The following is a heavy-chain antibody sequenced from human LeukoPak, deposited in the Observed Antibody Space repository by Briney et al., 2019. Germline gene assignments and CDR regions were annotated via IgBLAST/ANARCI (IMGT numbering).Heavy chain of an antibody. CDR1: GFTLTNYA. CDR2: LGTAGDT. V-gene: IGHV3-13*01. J-gene: IGHJ4*02. Sequence: GGSLRLSCAASGFTLTNYAMHWVRQPAGEGLEWVSALGTAGDTFYPGSVKGRFSISRDNSKNTLYLQMNSLRAEDTAVYYCAKLMITFGGVIAECFDYWGQGTLVTVSS. D-gene: IGHD3-16*02. CDR3: AKLMITFGGVIAECFDY.